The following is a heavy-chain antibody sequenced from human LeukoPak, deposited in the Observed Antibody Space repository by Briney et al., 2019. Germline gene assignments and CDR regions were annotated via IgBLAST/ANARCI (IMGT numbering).Heavy chain of an antibody. CDR1: GGSISSYY. CDR2: IYTSGST. CDR3: ARARSGTAAQGNWFDP. Sequence: SETLSLTCTVSGGSISSYYWSWIRQPPGKGLEWIGYIYTSGSTNYNPSLKSRVTISVDTSKNQFSLKLSSVTAADTAVYYCARARSGTAAQGNWFDPWGQGTLVTVSS. D-gene: IGHD2-2*01. V-gene: IGHV4-4*09. J-gene: IGHJ5*02.